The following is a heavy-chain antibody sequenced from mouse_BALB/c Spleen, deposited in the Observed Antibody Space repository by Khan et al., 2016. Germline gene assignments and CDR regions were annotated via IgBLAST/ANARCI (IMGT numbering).Heavy chain of an antibody. V-gene: IGHV1S135*01. D-gene: IGHD1-1*01. CDR1: GYSFIDYN. CDR3: AKDYYGSSYVSLFAY. Sequence: EVQLQESGPELVKPGASVKVSCKASGYSFIDYNMYWVKQSHGKSLEWIGYIDPYNGGTNYNQKFKDKATLTVDKSSSTAFMNLNSLTSEDSAVYYCAKDYYGSSYVSLFAYWGQGTLVTVSA. CDR2: IDPYNGGT. J-gene: IGHJ3*01.